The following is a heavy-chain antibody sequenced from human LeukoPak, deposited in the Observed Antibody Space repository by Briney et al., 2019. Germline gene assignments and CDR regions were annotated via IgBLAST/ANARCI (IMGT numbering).Heavy chain of an antibody. J-gene: IGHJ4*02. CDR3: ARARLRYFDWLSFDY. V-gene: IGHV4-59*01. CDR1: GGSISSYY. CDR2: IYYSGST. D-gene: IGHD3-9*01. Sequence: SETLSLTCTVSGGSISSYYWSWIRQPPGKGLEWIGYIYYSGSTNYDPSLKSRVTISVDTSKNQFSLKLSSVTAADTAVYYCARARLRYFDWLSFDYWGQGTLVTVSS.